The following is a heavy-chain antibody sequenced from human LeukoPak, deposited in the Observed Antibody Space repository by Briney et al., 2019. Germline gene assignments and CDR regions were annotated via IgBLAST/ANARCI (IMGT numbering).Heavy chain of an antibody. CDR2: IFYSGST. D-gene: IGHD3-10*01. CDR3: ARVYYGRTYDYWYFDL. J-gene: IGHJ2*01. V-gene: IGHV4-59*01. CDR1: GGSISGYY. Sequence: SETLSLTCTVSGGSISGYYWSWIRQPPGKGLEWIEYIFYSGSTNYNPSLKSRVTISVDTSKNQFSLKLSSVTAADTAVYFCARVYYGRTYDYWYFDLWGRGTLVTVSS.